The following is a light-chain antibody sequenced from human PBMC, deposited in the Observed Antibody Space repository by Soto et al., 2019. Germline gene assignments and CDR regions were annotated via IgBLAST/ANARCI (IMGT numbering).Light chain of an antibody. CDR3: QQRSNWPLT. J-gene: IGKJ5*01. V-gene: IGKV3D-11*03. CDR1: QSVDSN. Sequence: EIVMTQSPATLSVSPGDGATLSCRASQSVDSNLAWYQQKPGQAPRLLIFDASTRATGIPARFSGSGSGTDFTLTINKLEPEDFAVYYCQQRSNWPLTFGQGTRLEIK. CDR2: DAS.